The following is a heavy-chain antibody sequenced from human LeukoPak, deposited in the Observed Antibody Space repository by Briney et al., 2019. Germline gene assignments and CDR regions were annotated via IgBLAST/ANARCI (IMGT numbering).Heavy chain of an antibody. J-gene: IGHJ4*02. D-gene: IGHD6-13*01. CDR2: IIPILGIA. Sequence: GSSVKVSCKASGGTFSSYAISWVRQAPGQGLEWMGRIIPILGIANYAQKFQGRVTITADESTSTAYMELSSLRSEDTAVYYCARDLRAAAGPFDYWGQGTLVTVSS. CDR1: GGTFSSYA. V-gene: IGHV1-69*04. CDR3: ARDLRAAAGPFDY.